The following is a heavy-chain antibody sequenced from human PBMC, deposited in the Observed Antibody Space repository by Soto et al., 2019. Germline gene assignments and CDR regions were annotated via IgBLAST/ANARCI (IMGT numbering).Heavy chain of an antibody. Sequence: SETLSLTCTVSGGSISSSSYYWGWIRQPPGKGLEWIGSIYYSGSTYYNPSLKSRVTISVDTSKNPFSLKLSSVTAADTAVYSCARHAGIVGATRAGIDYWGQGTLVTVSS. D-gene: IGHD1-26*01. CDR2: IYYSGST. J-gene: IGHJ4*02. CDR3: ARHAGIVGATRAGIDY. CDR1: GGSISSSSYY. V-gene: IGHV4-39*01.